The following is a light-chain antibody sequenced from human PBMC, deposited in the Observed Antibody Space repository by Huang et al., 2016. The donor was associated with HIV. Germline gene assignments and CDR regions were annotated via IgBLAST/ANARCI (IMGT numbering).Light chain of an antibody. CDR1: QSVGSF. V-gene: IGKV3-11*01. Sequence: EIVLTQSPATLSLSPGERATLSCRASQSVGSFLDWYQQKPGQAPRLLIYDASYSATGIPARFSGSGSGTHFTLTISSLEPEDFAVYYCQQRTYSFTFGPGTKVD. CDR2: DAS. CDR3: QQRTYSFT. J-gene: IGKJ3*01.